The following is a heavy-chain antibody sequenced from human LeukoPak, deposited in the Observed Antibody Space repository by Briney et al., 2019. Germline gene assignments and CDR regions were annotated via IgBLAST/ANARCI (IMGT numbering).Heavy chain of an antibody. D-gene: IGHD4-17*01. CDR1: GFIFSSYR. Sequence: GGSLRLSCVASGFIFSSYRMKWVRQAPGQGLEWVSFISSTSSYIHYTDSVKGRFTISRDNAKNTLYLQMNSLRVEDTAVYYCARDWTVTTGSCDYWGQGTLVTVSS. V-gene: IGHV3-21*01. J-gene: IGHJ4*02. CDR3: ARDWTVTTGSCDY. CDR2: ISSTSSYI.